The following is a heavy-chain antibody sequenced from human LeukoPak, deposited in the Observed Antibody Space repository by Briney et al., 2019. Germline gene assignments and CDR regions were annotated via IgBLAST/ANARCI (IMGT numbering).Heavy chain of an antibody. V-gene: IGHV4-39*07. Sequence: KPSETLSLTCSVAGGSIDSSSHYWAWIRQPPGKGLEWVGSIYYSGSTYYSPSLKSRLTMSVGTSKKQFSLKLRSVTAADTAVYYCARVSSVWIKDHYYYMDVWGKGTTAIVS. J-gene: IGHJ6*03. CDR3: ARVSSVWIKDHYYYMDV. CDR1: GGSIDSSSHY. D-gene: IGHD5-12*01. CDR2: IYYSGST.